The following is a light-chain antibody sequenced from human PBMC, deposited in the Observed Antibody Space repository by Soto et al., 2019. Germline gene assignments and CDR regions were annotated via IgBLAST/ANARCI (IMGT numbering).Light chain of an antibody. Sequence: EIVLTQSPGTLSLSPGERATLSCRASQSVSSRLAWYQHKPGQAPRLLISGASSRATGIPDRFSGSGSGTDFTLTITRLEPEDFAVFYCQQYGTSEIIFGQGTRLEIK. J-gene: IGKJ5*01. V-gene: IGKV3-20*01. CDR1: QSVSSR. CDR2: GAS. CDR3: QQYGTSEII.